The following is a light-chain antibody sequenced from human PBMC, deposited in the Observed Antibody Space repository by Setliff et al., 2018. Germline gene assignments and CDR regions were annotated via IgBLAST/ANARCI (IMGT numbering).Light chain of an antibody. CDR2: SND. Sequence: QSALAQPPSTSGTPGQKVTIPCSGGSSNIGSNTVNWYQQFPGTAPKLLIYSNDQRPSGVPDRFSGSKSGTSASLAISGLQSEDESYYYCAAWDDSLNGLYVFGTGTKVTVL. CDR1: SSNIGSNT. V-gene: IGLV1-44*01. CDR3: AAWDDSLNGLYV. J-gene: IGLJ1*01.